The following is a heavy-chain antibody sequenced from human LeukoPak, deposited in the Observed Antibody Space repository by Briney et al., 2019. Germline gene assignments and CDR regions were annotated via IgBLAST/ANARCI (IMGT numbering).Heavy chain of an antibody. CDR2: VSSGSGTI. D-gene: IGHD3-10*01. Sequence: GGSLRLSCAASGFTFSSYSMNWVRQAPGKGLEWVSYVSSGSGTIYYADSVKGRFTISRDNANNSLYLQMNGLRDEDTAAYYCARGYYGSGSYFLDFCGQGTLVTVSS. CDR3: ARGYYGSGSYFLDF. J-gene: IGHJ4*02. V-gene: IGHV3-48*02. CDR1: GFTFSSYS.